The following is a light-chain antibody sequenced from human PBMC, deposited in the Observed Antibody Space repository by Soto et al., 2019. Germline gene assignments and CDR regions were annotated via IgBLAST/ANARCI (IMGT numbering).Light chain of an antibody. V-gene: IGKV3-15*01. CDR3: QQYADWPLT. J-gene: IGKJ4*01. CDR2: KTS. Sequence: IVMTQSPATVSVSPGESASLSCRASRTIGTNLGWYQQKPGQAPRLLISKTSTRATGVPARFSGSESGTEFTLPITSLQSEDIAVYYCQQYADWPLTFGGGTKVDIK. CDR1: RTIGTN.